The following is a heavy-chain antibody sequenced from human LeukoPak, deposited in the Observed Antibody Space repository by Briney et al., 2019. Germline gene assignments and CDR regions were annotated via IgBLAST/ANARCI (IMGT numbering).Heavy chain of an antibody. CDR3: ARPIRN. J-gene: IGHJ4*02. Sequence: PSETLSLTCTVSGGSISGYYWSWIRQPPGKGLEWIGTMYYTGTIYYNPSLKSRVTISVDTSKNQFSLSLSSVTAADTAVYYCARPIRNWGQGTLVIVSS. V-gene: IGHV4-59*12. CDR2: MYYTGTI. CDR1: GGSISGYY.